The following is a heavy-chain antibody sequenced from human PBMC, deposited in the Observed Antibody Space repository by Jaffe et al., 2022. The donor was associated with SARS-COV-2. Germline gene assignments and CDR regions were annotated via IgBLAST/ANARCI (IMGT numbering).Heavy chain of an antibody. CDR2: ISSSGSTI. CDR3: ARDGGPYCSSTSCSIPPDY. CDR1: GFTFSSYE. V-gene: IGHV3-48*03. Sequence: EVQLVESGGGLVQPGGSLRLSCAASGFTFSSYEMNWVRQAPGKGLEWVSYISSSGSTIYYADSVKGRFTISRDNAKNSLYLQMNSLRAEDTAVYYCARDGGPYCSSTSCSIPPDYWGQGTLVTVSS. J-gene: IGHJ4*02. D-gene: IGHD2-2*01.